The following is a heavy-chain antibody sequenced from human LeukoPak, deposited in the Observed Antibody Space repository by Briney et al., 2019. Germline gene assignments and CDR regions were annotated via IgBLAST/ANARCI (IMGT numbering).Heavy chain of an antibody. CDR2: IIPIFGTA. D-gene: IGHD6-6*01. J-gene: IGHJ4*02. Sequence: GASVKVSFKASGGTFSSYAISWVRQAPGQGLEWMGRIIPIFGTANYAQKFQGRVTITTDESTSTAYMELSSLRSEDTAVYYCARGDIAARLWDYWGQGTLVTVSS. CDR3: ARGDIAARLWDY. CDR1: GGTFSSYA. V-gene: IGHV1-69*05.